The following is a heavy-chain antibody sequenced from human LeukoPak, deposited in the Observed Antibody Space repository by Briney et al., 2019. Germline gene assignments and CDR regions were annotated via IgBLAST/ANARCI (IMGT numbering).Heavy chain of an antibody. CDR3: ARHDPSRSGWYGYFDY. Sequence: SETLSLTCTVSGGSISSYYWSWIRQPPGKGLEWIGYIYYSGSTNYNPSLKSRVTISVDTSKSQFSLKLSSVTAADTAVYYCARHDPSRSGWYGYFDYWGQGTLVTVSS. CDR2: IYYSGST. CDR1: GGSISSYY. V-gene: IGHV4-59*08. D-gene: IGHD6-19*01. J-gene: IGHJ4*02.